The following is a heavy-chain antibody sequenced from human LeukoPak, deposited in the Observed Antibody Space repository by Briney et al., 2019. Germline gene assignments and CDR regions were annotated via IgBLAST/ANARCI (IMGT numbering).Heavy chain of an antibody. D-gene: IGHD3-16*01. V-gene: IGHV3-7*03. CDR1: GFTFSSYW. CDR3: ARGGGLDV. J-gene: IGHJ6*02. Sequence: GGSLRLSCAASGFTFSSYWMNWARQAPGKGLEWVASINHNGNVNHYVDSVKGRFTISRDNAKNSLYLQMSNLRAEDTAVYFCARGGGLDVWGQGATVTVSS. CDR2: INHNGNVN.